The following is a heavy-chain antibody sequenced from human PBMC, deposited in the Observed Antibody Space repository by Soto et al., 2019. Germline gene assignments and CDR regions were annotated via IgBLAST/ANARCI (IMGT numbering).Heavy chain of an antibody. CDR3: ASDAYNHVATFGY. CDR2: IKPNSGGT. D-gene: IGHD1-1*01. V-gene: IGHV1-2*02. CDR1: GYTFTGYY. J-gene: IGHJ4*02. Sequence: APVKVSCKASGYTFTGYYMHWVRQAPGQGLEWMGWIKPNSGGTNYAQKFQGRVTMTRDTSISTAYMELSRLRSDDPALYCCASDAYNHVATFGYWGQGTLLAVYS.